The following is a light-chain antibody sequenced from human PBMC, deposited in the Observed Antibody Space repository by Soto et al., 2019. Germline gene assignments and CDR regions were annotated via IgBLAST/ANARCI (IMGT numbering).Light chain of an antibody. CDR3: QQSYSTRFT. Sequence: DIQMTQSPSSLSASVGDRVTITCRASQSISGYLNWYQQKPGKAPKLLIYAASSLQSGVPSRFSGSGSGTDFPLTISSLQPEDFATYYCQQSYSTRFTFGQGTRLEIK. CDR2: AAS. V-gene: IGKV1-39*01. CDR1: QSISGY. J-gene: IGKJ5*01.